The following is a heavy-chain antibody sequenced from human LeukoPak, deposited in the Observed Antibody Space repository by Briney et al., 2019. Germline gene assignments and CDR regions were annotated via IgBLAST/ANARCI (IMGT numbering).Heavy chain of an antibody. Sequence: GGSLRLSCAASGFSFNSYWMSWVRQAPGKGLEWVSAIGGSGTSAYYADSLKGRFTISRDNSKNTLYLQVNSLRAEDTAVYYCAKDDSAYSYASFDYCGQGTLVTVSS. J-gene: IGHJ4*02. CDR3: AKDDSAYSYASFDY. V-gene: IGHV3-23*01. D-gene: IGHD5-18*01. CDR2: IGGSGTSA. CDR1: GFSFNSYW.